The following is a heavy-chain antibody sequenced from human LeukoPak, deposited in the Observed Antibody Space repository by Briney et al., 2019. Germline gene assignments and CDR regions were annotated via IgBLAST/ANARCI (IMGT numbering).Heavy chain of an antibody. V-gene: IGHV3-7*01. CDR3: ARDMHYYDSSGYYYYFDY. CDR1: GFIFNNYF. D-gene: IGHD3-22*01. Sequence: GGSLRLSCTASGFIFNNYFLTWVRQAPGKGLEWVANIKQIGGEKYYVDSVKGRFTISRDNAKNSLYLQMNSLRAEDTAVYYCARDMHYYDSSGYYYYFDYWGQGALVTVSS. CDR2: IKQIGGEK. J-gene: IGHJ4*02.